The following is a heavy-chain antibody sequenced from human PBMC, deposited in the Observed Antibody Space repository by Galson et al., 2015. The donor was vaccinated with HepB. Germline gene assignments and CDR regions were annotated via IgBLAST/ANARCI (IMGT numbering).Heavy chain of an antibody. V-gene: IGHV4-30-4*01. CDR2: IYYSGST. D-gene: IGHD2-2*02. CDR1: GGSISSGDYY. J-gene: IGHJ5*02. Sequence: TLSLTCTVSGGSISSGDYYWSWIRQPPGKGLEWIGYIYYSGSTYYNPSLKSRVTISVDTSKNQFSLKLSSVTAADTAVYYCARVPSCSSTSCYTRGRWFDPWGQGTLVTVSS. CDR3: ARVPSCSSTSCYTRGRWFDP.